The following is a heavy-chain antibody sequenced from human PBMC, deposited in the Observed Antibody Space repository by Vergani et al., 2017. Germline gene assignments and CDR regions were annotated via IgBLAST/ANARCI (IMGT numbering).Heavy chain of an antibody. CDR1: GYSISSGYY. Sequence: QVQLQESGPGLVKPSETLSLTCPVSGYSISSGYYWGWIRQPPGKGLEWIGSIYHSGSTYYNPSLKSRVTISVDTSKNQFSLKLSSVTAADTAVYYCARSYDILTGPPRAFDYWGQGTLVTVSS. CDR3: ARSYDILTGPPRAFDY. CDR2: IYHSGST. D-gene: IGHD3-9*01. V-gene: IGHV4-38-2*01. J-gene: IGHJ4*02.